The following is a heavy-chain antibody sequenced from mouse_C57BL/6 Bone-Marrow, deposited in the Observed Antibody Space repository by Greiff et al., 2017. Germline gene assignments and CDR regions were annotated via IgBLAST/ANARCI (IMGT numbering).Heavy chain of an antibody. CDR2: IDPEAGDT. CDR3: TTCYGNYAGFAY. J-gene: IGHJ3*01. Sequence: EVQLLQSGADLVRPGASVKFSCTASGFNIKDYYMHWVMQTPDQGLEWIGRIDPEAGDTESAPKFPGKVTMTADTSSHTAYLQLSSLTSEDTAVYYCTTCYGNYAGFAYWGQGTLVTVSA. V-gene: IGHV14-1*01. D-gene: IGHD2-1*01. CDR1: GFNIKDYY.